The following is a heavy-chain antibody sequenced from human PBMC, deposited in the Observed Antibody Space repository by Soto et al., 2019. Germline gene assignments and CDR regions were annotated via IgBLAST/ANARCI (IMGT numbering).Heavy chain of an antibody. CDR3: ARGPYYYDSSGTRAHYYGMDV. J-gene: IGHJ6*02. Sequence: ASVKVSCKASGGTFSSYAISWVRQAPGQGLEWMGGIIPIFGTANYAQKFQGRVTITADESTSTAYMELSSLRSEDTAVYYCARGPYYYDSSGTRAHYYGMDVWGQGTTVTVSS. D-gene: IGHD3-22*01. CDR2: IIPIFGTA. CDR1: GGTFSSYA. V-gene: IGHV1-69*13.